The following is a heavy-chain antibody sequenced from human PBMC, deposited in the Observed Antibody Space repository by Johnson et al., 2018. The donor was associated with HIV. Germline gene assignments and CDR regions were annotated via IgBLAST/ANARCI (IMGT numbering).Heavy chain of an antibody. D-gene: IGHD6-19*01. Sequence: QVQLVESGGGVVRPGGSLRLSCAASGFTFDDYGMSWVRQAPGKGLEWVAVIWYNGSKKYYADSVKGRFTISRDNSKSTLYLQMNSLRAEDTAVYYCARLERLGGLSRVLDMWGQGTMVTVSS. J-gene: IGHJ3*02. V-gene: IGHV3-33*08. CDR2: IWYNGSKK. CDR1: GFTFDDYG. CDR3: ARLERLGGLSRVLDM.